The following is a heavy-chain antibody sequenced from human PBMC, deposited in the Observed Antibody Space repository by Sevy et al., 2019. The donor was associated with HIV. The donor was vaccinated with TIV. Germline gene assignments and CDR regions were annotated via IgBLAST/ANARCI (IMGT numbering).Heavy chain of an antibody. J-gene: IGHJ4*02. Sequence: ASVKVSCKVSGYTLTQLSMHWVRQAPGKGLEWMGSFDPEDDETRYAQNFQDRVTMTEDTSTGTAYMELRTLRSEDTALYYCATTKDYYESSGSPFDYWGQRTLVTVSS. D-gene: IGHD3-22*01. V-gene: IGHV1-24*01. CDR2: FDPEDDET. CDR3: ATTKDYYESSGSPFDY. CDR1: GYTLTQLS.